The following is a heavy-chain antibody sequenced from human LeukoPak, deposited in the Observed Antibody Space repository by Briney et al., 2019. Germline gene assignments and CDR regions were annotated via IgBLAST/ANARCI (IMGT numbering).Heavy chain of an antibody. J-gene: IGHJ4*02. CDR1: GFTFSSYE. V-gene: IGHV3-48*03. CDR3: ARDKTRGLGYSYSKSGNYFDY. Sequence: GGSLRLSCAASGFTFSSYEMNWVRQAPGKGLEWVSYISSSGSTIYYADSVKGRFTISRDNAKNSLYLQMNSLRAEDTAVYSCARDKTRGLGYSYSKSGNYFDYWGQGTLVTVSS. CDR2: ISSSGSTI. D-gene: IGHD5-18*01.